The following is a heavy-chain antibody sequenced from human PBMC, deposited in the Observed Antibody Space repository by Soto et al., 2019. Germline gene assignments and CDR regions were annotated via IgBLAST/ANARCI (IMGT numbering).Heavy chain of an antibody. CDR2: ISGTSDAA. D-gene: IGHD2-15*01. CDR1: GFPFSTSA. CDR3: ARGSGGSDYYYYYGMDV. J-gene: IGHJ6*02. Sequence: EVQLLESGGGLVQPGGSLRLSCAASGFPFSTSAMNWVRQAPGKGLEWVSIISGTSDAAHYAESVKGRFTSSRDNSKNTLYLQMNSLRAEDTAVYYCARGSGGSDYYYYYGMDVWGQGTTVTVSS. V-gene: IGHV3-23*01.